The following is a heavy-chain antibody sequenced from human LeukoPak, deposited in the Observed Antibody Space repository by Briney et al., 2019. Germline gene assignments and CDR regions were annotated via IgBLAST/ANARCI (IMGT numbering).Heavy chain of an antibody. CDR3: ARAATVPRVFDY. D-gene: IGHD4-17*01. CDR2: INPSGGST. Sequence: ASVKVSCKASGYTFTSYYMHWVRQAPGQGLEWMRIINPSGGSTSYAQKFQGRVTMTRDTSTSTVYMELSSLRSEDTAVYYRARAATVPRVFDYWGQGTLVTVSS. V-gene: IGHV1-46*01. CDR1: GYTFTSYY. J-gene: IGHJ4*02.